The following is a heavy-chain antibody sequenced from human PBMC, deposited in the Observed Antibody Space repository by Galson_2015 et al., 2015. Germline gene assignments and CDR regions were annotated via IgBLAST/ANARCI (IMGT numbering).Heavy chain of an antibody. Sequence: SLRLSCAASGFTFNRHNMNWVRQAPGKGLEWISYISSSSTAIYYADSVKGRFTISRDNARNSLYLQMNSLRDEDTAVYYCARHIGLMELALDYWGQGTLVTVSS. CDR1: GFTFNRHN. V-gene: IGHV3-48*02. J-gene: IGHJ4*02. D-gene: IGHD1-7*01. CDR2: ISSSSTAI. CDR3: ARHIGLMELALDY.